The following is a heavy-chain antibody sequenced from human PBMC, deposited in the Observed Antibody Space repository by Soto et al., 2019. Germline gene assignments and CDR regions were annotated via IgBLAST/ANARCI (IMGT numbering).Heavy chain of an antibody. D-gene: IGHD5-18*01. CDR2: ITPIYPTT. CDR3: ARIPRYSFPTSDDLDS. Sequence: SVKVSCKASGGTFYTYTFSRVRQAPGQGLEWMGSITPIYPTTNYAEKLQGRLTVTADGSTNTAYMELNSLTSEDTAVYYCARIPRYSFPTSDDLDSWGQGTLVTVS. V-gene: IGHV1-69*13. CDR1: GGTFYTYT. J-gene: IGHJ4*02.